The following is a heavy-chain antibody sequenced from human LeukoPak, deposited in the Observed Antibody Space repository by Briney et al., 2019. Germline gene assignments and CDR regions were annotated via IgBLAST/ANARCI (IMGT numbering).Heavy chain of an antibody. V-gene: IGHV4-61*01. Sequence: SETLSLTCTVSGGSVSSGSYYWSWIRQPPGEGLEWIGYIYYSGSTNYNPSLKSRVTMSVDTSKNQFSLKLSSVTAADTAVYYCARGRTPAVYFDYWGQGTLVTVSS. CDR2: IYYSGST. D-gene: IGHD1-1*01. J-gene: IGHJ4*02. CDR3: ARGRTPAVYFDY. CDR1: GGSVSSGSYY.